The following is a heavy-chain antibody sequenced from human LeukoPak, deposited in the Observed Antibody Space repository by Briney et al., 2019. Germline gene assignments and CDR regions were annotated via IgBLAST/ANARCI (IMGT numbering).Heavy chain of an antibody. CDR2: LLYGGSSD. J-gene: IGHJ4*02. Sequence: GGSLRLSCEASGFTFSNYAFHWVRQAPGKGLEWVAVLLYGGSSDHYADSVKGRFTIYRDTSKNTLYLQMNSLRAEDTAVYYCAREQSTGAWRTSDYWGQGTLVTVS. CDR3: AREQSTGAWRTSDY. CDR1: GFTFSNYA. D-gene: IGHD4/OR15-4a*01. V-gene: IGHV3-30-3*01.